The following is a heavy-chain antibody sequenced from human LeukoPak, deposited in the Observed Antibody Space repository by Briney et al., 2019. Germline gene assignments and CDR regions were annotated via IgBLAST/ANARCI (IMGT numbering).Heavy chain of an antibody. CDR3: ARGVPYASWSGPHYSDY. J-gene: IGHJ4*02. CDR2: IKQDGSQK. Sequence: GGSLRLSCAASGFTFSSYWMSWVRQAPGKGLEWVANIKQDGSQKYYVDSVKGRFSISRDNAKNSLYPQMNSLRAEDTAVYYCARGVPYASWSGPHYSDYWGQGTLVTVSS. V-gene: IGHV3-7*01. D-gene: IGHD3-3*01. CDR1: GFTFSSYW.